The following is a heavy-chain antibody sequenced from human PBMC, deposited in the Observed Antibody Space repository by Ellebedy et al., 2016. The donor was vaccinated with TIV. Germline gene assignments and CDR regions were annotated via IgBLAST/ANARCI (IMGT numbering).Heavy chain of an antibody. CDR2: ISDTGAGA. D-gene: IGHD6-19*01. Sequence: PGGSLRLSCAAAAFNFRTYAMSWVRQVPGEGLEWVSAISDTGAGAYYTDTVRGRFIISRDNSKNIVYLQMNSLRAEDTAVDYCAKTSRCDSGWSCYFDPWGPGTLVTVSS. V-gene: IGHV3-23*01. J-gene: IGHJ5*02. CDR3: AKTSRCDSGWSCYFDP. CDR1: AFNFRTYA.